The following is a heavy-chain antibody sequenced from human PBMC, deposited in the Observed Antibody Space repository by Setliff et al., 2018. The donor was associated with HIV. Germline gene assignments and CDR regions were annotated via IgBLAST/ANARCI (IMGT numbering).Heavy chain of an antibody. V-gene: IGHV1-2*02. CDR3: ARSNFWSGFGYGY. Sequence: ASVKVCCKASGYTFTGYYMHWVRQAPGQGLEWMGWISANSGGTNYAQKFQGRVTMTRDTSISTAYMELSRLRSDDTAVYYCARSNFWSGFGYGYWGQGTLVTVSS. J-gene: IGHJ4*02. CDR1: GYTFTGYY. CDR2: ISANSGGT. D-gene: IGHD3-3*01.